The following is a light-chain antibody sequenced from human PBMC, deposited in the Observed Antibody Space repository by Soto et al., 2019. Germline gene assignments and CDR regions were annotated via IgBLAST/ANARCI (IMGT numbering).Light chain of an antibody. CDR2: CNS. J-gene: IGLJ1*01. V-gene: IGLV1-40*01. CDR3: QSYDSSLSGYV. CDR1: SSNIGAGYD. Sequence: QSVLAQPPSVSGAPGQRVTISCTGSSSNIGAGYDGHWYQQLPGTAPKLLIYCNSNRPSGVPDRFSDSKSGTSASLAITGLQAEDEADYYCQSYDSSLSGYVFGTGTKVTVL.